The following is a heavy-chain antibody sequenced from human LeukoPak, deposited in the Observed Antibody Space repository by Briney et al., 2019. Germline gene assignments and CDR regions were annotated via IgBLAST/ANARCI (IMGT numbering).Heavy chain of an antibody. D-gene: IGHD1-14*01. CDR3: ARRNREKAISLDL. CDR1: GYSFTSYW. Sequence: GESLKISCKGSGYSFTSYWISWVRQMPGGGLEWMGRIDPSASQTNYNPSFRGHVTVSVDTSISTAYLQLSSLKASDTAIYYCARRNREKAISLDLWGRGTVVTVSS. CDR2: IDPSASQT. V-gene: IGHV5-10-1*01. J-gene: IGHJ2*01.